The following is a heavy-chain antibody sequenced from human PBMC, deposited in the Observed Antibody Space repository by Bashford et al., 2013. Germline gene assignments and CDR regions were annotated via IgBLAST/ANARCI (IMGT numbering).Heavy chain of an antibody. CDR1: GGTFSSYA. J-gene: IGHJ5*02. V-gene: IGHV1-69*13. CDR3: ARSPSSSWYLRRYNWFDP. CDR2: IIPIFGTA. Sequence: SVKVSCKASGGTFSSYAISWVRQAPGQGLEWMGGIIPIFGTANYAQKFQGRVTITADESTTTAYMELSSLRSEDTAVYYCARSPSSSWYLRRYNWFDPWGQGTLVTVSS. D-gene: IGHD6-13*01.